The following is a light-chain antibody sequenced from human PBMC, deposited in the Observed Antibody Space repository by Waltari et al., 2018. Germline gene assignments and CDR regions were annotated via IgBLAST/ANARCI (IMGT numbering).Light chain of an antibody. CDR3: QKYGTLPAT. J-gene: IGKJ1*01. CDR1: QSVSRT. Sequence: EIVLPQSPGTLSLSPGDRATLSCRASQSVSRTLAWYQQKPGQDPRLLIYDASSRATGIPDRFSGSGSGTDFSLTISRLEPEDFAVYYCQKYGTLPATFGQGTKVEIK. V-gene: IGKV3-20*01. CDR2: DAS.